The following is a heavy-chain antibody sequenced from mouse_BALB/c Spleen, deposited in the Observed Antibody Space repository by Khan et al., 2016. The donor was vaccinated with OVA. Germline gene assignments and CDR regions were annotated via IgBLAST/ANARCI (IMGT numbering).Heavy chain of an antibody. J-gene: IGHJ2*01. Sequence: EVKLEESGGGLVQPGGSRKLSCAASGFTFSRFGMHWVRQAPEQGLEWVAYISSGSSTIYYADTVKGRFTFSRENPKNTLFLQMTSLRSEDTAMYYCARDSNFDYWGQGTTLTVSS. CDR3: ARDSNFDY. V-gene: IGHV5-17*02. CDR1: GFTFSRFG. CDR2: ISSGSSTI.